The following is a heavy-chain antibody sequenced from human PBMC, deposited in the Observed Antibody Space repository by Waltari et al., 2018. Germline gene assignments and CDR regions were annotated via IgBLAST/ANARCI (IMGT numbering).Heavy chain of an antibody. CDR1: GYTFTGYY. CDR2: INPNSGGT. D-gene: IGHD3-16*02. Sequence: QVQLVQSGAEVKKPGASVKVSCKASGYTFTGYYMHWVRQAPGQGLEWMGRINPNSGGTNYAQKFQGRVTMTRDTSISTAYMELSRLRSDDTAVYYCARSCDYIWGGYRSDAFDIWGQGTMVTVSS. CDR3: ARSCDYIWGGYRSDAFDI. V-gene: IGHV1-2*06. J-gene: IGHJ3*02.